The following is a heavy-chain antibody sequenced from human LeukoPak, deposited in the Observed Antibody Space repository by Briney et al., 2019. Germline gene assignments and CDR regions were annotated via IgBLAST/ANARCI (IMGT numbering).Heavy chain of an antibody. Sequence: PGGSLRLSCAASGFTFSSYAMHGVRPAPGKGLEWVAVISYDGSNKYYADSVQGRFTISREHSKNTLYLQINSLRAEDTAVYYCAREFAIITEYYGMDVWGQGNTVTVSS. D-gene: IGHD3-22*01. CDR2: ISYDGSNK. J-gene: IGHJ6*02. V-gene: IGHV3-30-3*01. CDR3: AREFAIITEYYGMDV. CDR1: GFTFSSYA.